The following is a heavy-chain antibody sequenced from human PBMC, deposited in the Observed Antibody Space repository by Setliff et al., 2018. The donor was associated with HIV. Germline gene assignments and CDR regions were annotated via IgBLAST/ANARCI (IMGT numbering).Heavy chain of an antibody. CDR3: ARHRDPPGSRWIYYYYYMDL. J-gene: IGHJ6*03. V-gene: IGHV4-39*01. CDR2: SHDSGST. CDR1: GASISNSNSN. Sequence: SETLSLTCSVYGASISNSNSNWGWIRQPSGKRLDWLGSSHDSGSTSYNPSLSSRLTISVDTSKNQVSLRLSSVSAADTGVYYCARHRDPPGSRWIYYYYYMDLWGEGTTVTVSS. D-gene: IGHD6-13*01.